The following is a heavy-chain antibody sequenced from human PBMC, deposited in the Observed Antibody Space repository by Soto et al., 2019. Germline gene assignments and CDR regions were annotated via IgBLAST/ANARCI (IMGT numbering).Heavy chain of an antibody. CDR2: IYPGDSDT. V-gene: IGHV5-51*01. J-gene: IGHJ4*02. CDR3: ARHERVDISYGSGSHIDY. CDR1: GYSFTSYW. Sequence: EVQLVQSGAEVKKPGESLKISCKGSGYSFTSYWIGWVRQMPGKGLEWMGIIYPGDSDTRYSPSFQGQVTISTDKSFSTAYLQWSSLKASDTALYYCARHERVDISYGSGSHIDYWGQGTLVTVSS. D-gene: IGHD3-10*01.